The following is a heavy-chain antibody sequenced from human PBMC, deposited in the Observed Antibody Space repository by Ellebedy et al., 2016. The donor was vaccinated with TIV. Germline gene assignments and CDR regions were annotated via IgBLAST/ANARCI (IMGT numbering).Heavy chain of an antibody. V-gene: IGHV3-30*09. CDR3: AKGLGVYSTQPGDY. J-gene: IGHJ4*02. D-gene: IGHD5/OR15-5a*01. CDR2: ISYEGSDK. CDR1: GFTFSSFA. Sequence: GGSLRLXXAASGFTFSSFAMHWVRQAPGKGLEWVAFISYEGSDKYYADSVKGRFAISRDNSKNTLSLQMNSLRDEDTAVYFCAKGLGVYSTQPGDYWGPGTLVSVSS.